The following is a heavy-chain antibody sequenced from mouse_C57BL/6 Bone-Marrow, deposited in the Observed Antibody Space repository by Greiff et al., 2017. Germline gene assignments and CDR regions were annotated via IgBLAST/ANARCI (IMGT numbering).Heavy chain of an antibody. J-gene: IGHJ2*01. D-gene: IGHD1-1*01. Sequence: VQLVESGAELVRPGASVTLSCKASGYTFTDYEMHWVKQTPVHGLEWIGAIDPETGGTAYNQKFKGKAILTADKSSSTAYMELRSLTSEDSAVYYCTNYYGSSYRESRDYWGQGTTLTVSS. CDR2: IDPETGGT. V-gene: IGHV1-15*01. CDR1: GYTFTDYE. CDR3: TNYYGSSYRESRDY.